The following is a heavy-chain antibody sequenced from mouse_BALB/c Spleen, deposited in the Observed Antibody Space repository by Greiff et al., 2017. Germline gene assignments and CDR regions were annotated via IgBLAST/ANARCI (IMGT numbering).Heavy chain of an antibody. V-gene: IGHV1-4*01. D-gene: IGHD2-1*01. J-gene: IGHJ2*01. Sequence: QVQLQQSGAELAQPGASVKMSCKASGYTFTTYSMPWVQHRPGQGLEWIGYINPSTGYTEYHQKFKDKATLTADKSSSTAYMQLSSRTSEDSAVYYCARSRGNYFFDYWGQGTTLTVSS. CDR3: ARSRGNYFFDY. CDR1: GYTFTTYS. CDR2: INPSTGYT.